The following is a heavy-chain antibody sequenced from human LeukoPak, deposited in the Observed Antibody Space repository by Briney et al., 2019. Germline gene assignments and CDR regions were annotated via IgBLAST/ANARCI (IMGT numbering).Heavy chain of an antibody. V-gene: IGHV3-9*01. CDR2: ISWNSGSI. Sequence: GGSLRLSCAASGFTFDDYAMHWVRQAPGKGLEWVSGISWNSGSIGYADSVKGRFTISRDNAKNSLYLQMNSLRAEDTALYYCAKDMGGFYYDSSGYPDYWGQGTLVTVSS. D-gene: IGHD3-22*01. J-gene: IGHJ4*02. CDR1: GFTFDDYA. CDR3: AKDMGGFYYDSSGYPDY.